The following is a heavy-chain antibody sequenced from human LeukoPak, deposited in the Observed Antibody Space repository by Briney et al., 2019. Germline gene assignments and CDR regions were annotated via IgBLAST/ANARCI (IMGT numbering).Heavy chain of an antibody. V-gene: IGHV4-34*01. CDR3: ARAYSSSWYFNWFDP. J-gene: IGHJ5*02. CDR2: INHSGST. Sequence: SETLSLTCAVYGGSFSGYYWSWIRQPPGKGLEWIGEINHSGSTNYNPSLKSRVTISVDTSKNQFSLKLSSVTAADTAVYYCARAYSSSWYFNWFDPWSQGTLVTVSS. D-gene: IGHD6-13*01. CDR1: GGSFSGYY.